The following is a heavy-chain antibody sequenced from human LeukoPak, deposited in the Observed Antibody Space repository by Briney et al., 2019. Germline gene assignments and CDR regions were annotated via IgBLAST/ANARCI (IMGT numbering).Heavy chain of an antibody. Sequence: PSETLSLTCAVYGGSFSGYYWSWLRQPPGKGLEWIGEINHSGSTNYNPSLKSRLTISVDPSKNQFSLKLSSVTAADTAVYYCARASREDIVVVPTTVTTPHFDYWGKGTLVTVSS. V-gene: IGHV4-34*01. CDR3: ARASREDIVVVPTTVTTPHFDY. J-gene: IGHJ4*02. D-gene: IGHD2-2*01. CDR1: GGSFSGYY. CDR2: INHSGST.